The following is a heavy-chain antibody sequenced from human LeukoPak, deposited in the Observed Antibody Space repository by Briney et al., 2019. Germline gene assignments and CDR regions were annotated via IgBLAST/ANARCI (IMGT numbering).Heavy chain of an antibody. CDR3: ARHLKQQPHDY. CDR2: IYYSGST. CDR1: GGSIDSDYYY. D-gene: IGHD6-13*01. J-gene: IGHJ4*02. V-gene: IGHV4-39*01. Sequence: SETLSLTCSVSGGSIDSDYYYWAWIRQPPGKRLEWIGSIYYSGSTYYNPSLKSRVTMSVDRSESQISLKLSSVAAADTAVYYCARHLKQQPHDYWGRGTLVTVDS.